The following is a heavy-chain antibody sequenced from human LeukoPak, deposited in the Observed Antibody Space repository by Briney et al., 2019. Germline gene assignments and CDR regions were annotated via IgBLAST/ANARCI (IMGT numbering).Heavy chain of an antibody. CDR1: GFTFSSYW. V-gene: IGHV3-7*01. CDR3: AREALYGDFLFDP. CDR2: IKQDGSEK. Sequence: GGSLRLSCAASGFTFSSYWMSWVRQAPGKGLEWVANIKQDGSEKYYVDSVKGRFTISRDNAKNSLYLQMNSLRAEDTAVYYCAREALYGDFLFDPWGQGTLVTVSS. J-gene: IGHJ5*02. D-gene: IGHD4-17*01.